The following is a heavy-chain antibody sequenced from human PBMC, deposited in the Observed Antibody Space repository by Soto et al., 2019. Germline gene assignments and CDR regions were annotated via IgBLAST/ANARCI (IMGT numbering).Heavy chain of an antibody. Sequence: SETLSLTCTVSGGSISSYYWSWIRQPPGKGLEWIGYIYYSGSTNYNPSLKSRVTISVDTSKNQFSLKLSSVTAADTAVYYCARVNYDSSGYPYYFDYWGQGTLVTVS. J-gene: IGHJ4*02. CDR2: IYYSGST. CDR3: ARVNYDSSGYPYYFDY. CDR1: GGSISSYY. D-gene: IGHD3-22*01. V-gene: IGHV4-59*01.